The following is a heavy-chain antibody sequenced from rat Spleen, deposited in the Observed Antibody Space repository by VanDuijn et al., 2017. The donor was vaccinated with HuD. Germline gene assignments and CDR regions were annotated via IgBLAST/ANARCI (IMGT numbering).Heavy chain of an antibody. D-gene: IGHD1-2*01. V-gene: IGHV5-29*01. CDR1: GFTFSDYY. Sequence: EVQLVESDGGLVQPGRSLKLSCAASGFTFSDYYMAWVRQAPTKGLEWVATISYDGSSTYYRDSVKGRFTISRDNAKSTLYLQMDSLRSEDTATYYCARREQLSLFDYWGQGVMVTVSS. J-gene: IGHJ2*01. CDR3: ARREQLSLFDY. CDR2: ISYDGSST.